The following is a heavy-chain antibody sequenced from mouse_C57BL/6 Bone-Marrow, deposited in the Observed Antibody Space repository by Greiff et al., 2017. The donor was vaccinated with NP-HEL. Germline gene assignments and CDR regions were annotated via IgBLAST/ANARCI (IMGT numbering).Heavy chain of an antibody. J-gene: IGHJ4*01. CDR3: ARSRLRREYYAMDY. CDR2: IYPRSGNT. Sequence: VQLQQSGAELARPGASVKLSCKASGYTFTSYGISWVKQRPGQGLEWIGEIYPRSGNTYYNEKFKGKATLTADKSSSTAYMELRSLTSEDSAVYFCARSRLRREYYAMDYWGQGTSVTVSS. V-gene: IGHV1-81*01. CDR1: GYTFTSYG. D-gene: IGHD2-4*01.